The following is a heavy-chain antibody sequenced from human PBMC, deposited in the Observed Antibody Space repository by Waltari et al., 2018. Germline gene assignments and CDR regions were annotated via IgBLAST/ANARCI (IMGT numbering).Heavy chain of an antibody. D-gene: IGHD2-8*01. CDR1: GGSISSYY. Sequence: QVQLQESGPGLVKPSETLSLTCTVSGGSISSYYWGWVRQPPGKGLEYIGHIFYNGNTDDNPSLRSRITRSVDLSKNQFCLKVNSVTAADTAVYYCARWYCTSGSCNHLDFWGQGALVTVSS. J-gene: IGHJ4*02. CDR2: IFYNGNT. V-gene: IGHV4-59*01. CDR3: ARWYCTSGSCNHLDF.